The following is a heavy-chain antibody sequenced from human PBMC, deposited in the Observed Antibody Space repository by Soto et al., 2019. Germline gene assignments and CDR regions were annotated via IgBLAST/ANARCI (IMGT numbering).Heavy chain of an antibody. Sequence: SVKVSCKASGGTFTSYGISWVRQAPGQGLDWMGVIIPLYGTVNYAQKFQGRVSITADKSTSTAYMDLNSLRSDDTAVYYCAKAGSYSGSSGRVDYWGQGILVTVSS. CDR1: GGTFTSYG. CDR3: AKAGSYSGSSGRVDY. J-gene: IGHJ4*02. V-gene: IGHV1-69*06. CDR2: IIPLYGTV. D-gene: IGHD1-26*01.